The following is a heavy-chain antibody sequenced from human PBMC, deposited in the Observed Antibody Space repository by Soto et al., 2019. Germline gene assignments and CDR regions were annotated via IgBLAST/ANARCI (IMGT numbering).Heavy chain of an antibody. CDR3: ARPPGYYYYYGMDV. V-gene: IGHV4-34*01. J-gene: IGHJ6*02. CDR2: INHSGST. CDR1: GGSFSGYY. Sequence: XXTLSLPFAVYGGSFSGYYWRWIRQPPGKGLEWIGEINHSGSTNYNPSLKSRVTISVDTSKNQFSLKLSSVTAADTAVYYCARPPGYYYYYGMDVWGQGTTVTVS.